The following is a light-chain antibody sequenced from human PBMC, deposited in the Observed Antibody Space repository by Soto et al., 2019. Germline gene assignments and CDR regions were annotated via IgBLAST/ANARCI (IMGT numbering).Light chain of an antibody. V-gene: IGKV3D-15*01. CDR3: QQYNNWPIT. CDR2: GAS. CDR1: QSVSSN. J-gene: IGKJ5*01. Sequence: EIVMTQSPATLSVSPGERATLSCRASQSVSSNLAWYQQKPGQAPRLLIYGASIRATGIPARFSGSGSGTEFTLNISSLQSEDFAVYYCQQYNNWPITFGQGTRLEIK.